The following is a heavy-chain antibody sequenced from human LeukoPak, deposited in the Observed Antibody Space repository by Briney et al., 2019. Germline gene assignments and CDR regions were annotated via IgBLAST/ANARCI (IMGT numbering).Heavy chain of an antibody. J-gene: IGHJ6*04. V-gene: IGHV3-7*03. Sequence: GGSLTLSCAASGFMFSNYWMNWVRQAPGKGLEWVANIYQGGSKKNYVDSVRGRFTISRDNTKNSLYLQMNSLRAEDTAVYYCACTNTLDVWGKGATVTVSS. CDR3: ACTNTLDV. D-gene: IGHD2-8*01. CDR1: GFMFSNYW. CDR2: IYQGGSKK.